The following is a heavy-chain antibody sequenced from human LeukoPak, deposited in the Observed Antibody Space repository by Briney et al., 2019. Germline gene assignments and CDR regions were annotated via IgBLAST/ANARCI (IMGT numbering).Heavy chain of an antibody. CDR2: ISSSSSYI. CDR3: ARDSPLFIAAAGLDY. D-gene: IGHD6-13*01. J-gene: IGHJ4*02. Sequence: PGGSLRLSCAASGFIFSSYGMSWVRQAPGKGLEWVSSISSSSSYIHYADSVKGRFTISRDNAKNSLYLQMNSLRAEDTAVYYCARDSPLFIAAAGLDYWGQGTLVTVSS. V-gene: IGHV3-21*01. CDR1: GFIFSSYG.